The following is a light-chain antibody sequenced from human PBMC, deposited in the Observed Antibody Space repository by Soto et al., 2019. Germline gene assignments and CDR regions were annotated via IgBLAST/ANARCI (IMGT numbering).Light chain of an antibody. CDR2: GAS. CDR3: QQYGSAPPVYT. Sequence: EIVLTQSPGTLSLSPGERATLSCRASQSVSSNYLAWYQQKTGQAPRLLIYGASSRATGIPDRFSGGGSGTDFSLTITRVEPEDFTVYYCQQYGSAPPVYTFGQGIKLEIK. J-gene: IGKJ2*01. V-gene: IGKV3-20*01. CDR1: QSVSSNY.